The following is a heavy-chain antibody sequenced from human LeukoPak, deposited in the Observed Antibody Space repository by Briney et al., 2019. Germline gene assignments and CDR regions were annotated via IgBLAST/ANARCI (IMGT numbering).Heavy chain of an antibody. J-gene: IGHJ6*02. Sequence: GGSLRLSCAASGFTFASYAMTWVRQAPGKGLEWFSAISGSGGSTYYADSVKGRFTISRDNYKNTLYLQMNSLRAEDTAVYYCARDSGIYDSSVYYGLSYYGMDVGGQGTTVTVSS. D-gene: IGHD3-22*01. CDR1: GFTFASYA. CDR2: ISGSGGST. CDR3: ARDSGIYDSSVYYGLSYYGMDV. V-gene: IGHV3-23*01.